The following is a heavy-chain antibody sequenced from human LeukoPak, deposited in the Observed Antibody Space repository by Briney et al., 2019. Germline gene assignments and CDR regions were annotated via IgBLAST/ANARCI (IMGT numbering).Heavy chain of an antibody. CDR1: GGSFSGYY. CDR2: INHSGST. Sequence: SETLSLTFAVYGGSFSGYYWSWIRQPPGKGLEWIGEINHSGSTNYNPSLKSRVTRSVDTSKNQFSLKLSSVTAADTAVYYCARHKWELQDAFDIWGQGTMVTVSS. D-gene: IGHD1-26*01. V-gene: IGHV4-34*01. CDR3: ARHKWELQDAFDI. J-gene: IGHJ3*02.